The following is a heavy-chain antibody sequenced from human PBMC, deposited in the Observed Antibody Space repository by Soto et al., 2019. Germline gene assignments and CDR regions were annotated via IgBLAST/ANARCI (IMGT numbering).Heavy chain of an antibody. Sequence: EVQLLESGGGLVQPGGPLRLSCAASGFTFSSYAMTWLRQAPGKGLEWVSAITGGGDNTYYADSVKGRFTISRDNFKNPLYLQMDSLRDEHTAIYYCAKGSKGFGYWGQGTLVTVSS. CDR3: AKGSKGFGY. V-gene: IGHV3-23*01. J-gene: IGHJ4*02. CDR2: ITGGGDNT. D-gene: IGHD2-2*01. CDR1: GFTFSSYA.